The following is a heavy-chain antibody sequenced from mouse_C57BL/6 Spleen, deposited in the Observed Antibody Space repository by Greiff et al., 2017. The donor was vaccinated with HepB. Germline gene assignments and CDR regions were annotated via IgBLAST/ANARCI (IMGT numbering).Heavy chain of an antibody. V-gene: IGHV5-17*01. D-gene: IGHD1-1*01. J-gene: IGHJ4*01. Sequence: VQLKESGGGLVKPGGSLKLSCAASGFTFSDYGMHWVRQAPEKGLEWVAYISSGSSTIYYADTVKGRFTISRDNAKNTLFLQMTSLRSEDTAMYYCASYYGSSYNYAMDYWGQRTSVTVSS. CDR1: GFTFSDYG. CDR2: ISSGSSTI. CDR3: ASYYGSSYNYAMDY.